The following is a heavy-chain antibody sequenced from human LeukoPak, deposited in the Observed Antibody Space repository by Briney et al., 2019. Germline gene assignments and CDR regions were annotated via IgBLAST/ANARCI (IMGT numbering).Heavy chain of an antibody. J-gene: IGHJ4*02. Sequence: SETLSLTCSVSGGSISSNYWSWVRQPAGEGLEWIGRIHISGTNYNPSLKSRLTMSADTSKNQFSLKLSSVTAADTAVYYCARAVTGFDSWGQGTLVTVYS. CDR1: GGSISSNY. CDR2: IHISGT. V-gene: IGHV4-4*07. CDR3: ARAVTGFDS.